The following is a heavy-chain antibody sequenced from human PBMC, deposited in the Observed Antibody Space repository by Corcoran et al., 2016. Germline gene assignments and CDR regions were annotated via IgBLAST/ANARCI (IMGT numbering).Heavy chain of an antibody. CDR3: ARAIAVAGTGEYFDY. CDR1: GGSFSGYY. CDR2: INHSGST. V-gene: IGHV4-34*01. J-gene: IGHJ4*02. Sequence: QVQLQQWGAGLLKPSETLSLTCAVYGGSFSGYYWSWIRQPPGKGLEWIGEINHSGSTNYNPSLKSRVTISIDTSKNQFSLKLSSVTAADTAVYYCARAIAVAGTGEYFDYWGQGTLVTVSS. D-gene: IGHD6-19*01.